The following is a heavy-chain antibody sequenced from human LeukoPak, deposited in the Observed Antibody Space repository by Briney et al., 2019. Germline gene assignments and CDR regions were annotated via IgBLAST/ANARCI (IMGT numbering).Heavy chain of an antibody. J-gene: IGHJ4*02. CDR2: IYSGGST. CDR3: AKDSMDYGGSFFDY. Sequence: GGSLRLSCAASGFTVSSNYMSWVRQAPGKGLEWVSVIYSGGSTYYADSVKGRFTISRHNSKNTLYLQMNSLRAEDTAVYYCAKDSMDYGGSFFDYWGQGILVTVSS. CDR1: GFTVSSNY. V-gene: IGHV3-53*04. D-gene: IGHD4-23*01.